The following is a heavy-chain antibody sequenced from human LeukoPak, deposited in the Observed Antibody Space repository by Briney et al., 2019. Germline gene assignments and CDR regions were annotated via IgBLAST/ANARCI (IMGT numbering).Heavy chain of an antibody. D-gene: IGHD2-8*02. V-gene: IGHV3-48*01. CDR3: ARDIAHCTGDMCYNIRFDS. Sequence: GGSLRLSCAASEFSVGSNYMTWVRQAPGKGLEWVSYIGPSGSNIYYADSVKGRFTISRDNAKDSLYLQMNSLSAEDTAVYYCARDIAHCTGDMCYNIRFDSWGQGTLVTVSS. CDR1: EFSVGSNY. J-gene: IGHJ5*01. CDR2: IGPSGSNI.